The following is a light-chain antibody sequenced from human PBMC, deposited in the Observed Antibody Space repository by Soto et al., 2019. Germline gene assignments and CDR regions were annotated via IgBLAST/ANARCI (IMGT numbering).Light chain of an antibody. CDR3: QQSNSYPLT. Sequence: DLQMTQSPSTLSASVGDRVTITCRASQSISSWLAWYQQKPGKAPKLLIYKASSLESGVTSRFSGSGSGTEFTLTISSLQPDDFATYYCQQSNSYPLTFGGGTKVEIK. J-gene: IGKJ4*01. V-gene: IGKV1-5*03. CDR2: KAS. CDR1: QSISSW.